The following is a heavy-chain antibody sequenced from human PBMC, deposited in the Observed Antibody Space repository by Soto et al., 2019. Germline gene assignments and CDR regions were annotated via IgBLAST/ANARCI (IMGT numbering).Heavy chain of an antibody. V-gene: IGHV4-34*01. D-gene: IGHD5-18*01. Sequence: WETLSLTCAVYGGSFSGYYWSWIRQPPGKGLEWIGEINHSGSTNYNPSLKSRVTISVDTSKNQFSLKLSSVTAADTAVYYCSLVDTALVTDYYYGMDVWGQGTTVTVSS. CDR3: SLVDTALVTDYYYGMDV. CDR1: GGSFSGYY. CDR2: INHSGST. J-gene: IGHJ6*02.